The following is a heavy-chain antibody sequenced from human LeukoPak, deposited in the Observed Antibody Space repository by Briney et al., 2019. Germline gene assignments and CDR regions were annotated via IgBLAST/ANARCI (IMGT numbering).Heavy chain of an antibody. CDR2: INAGNGNT. Sequence: GASVKVSCKASGYTFTSYGISWVRQAPGQRLEWMGWINAGNGNTKYSQKFQGRVTITRDTSASTAYMELSSLRSEDTAVYYCARGDSSGYYYGGVFDYWGQGTLVTVSS. CDR1: GYTFTSYG. CDR3: ARGDSSGYYYGGVFDY. V-gene: IGHV1-3*01. D-gene: IGHD3-22*01. J-gene: IGHJ4*02.